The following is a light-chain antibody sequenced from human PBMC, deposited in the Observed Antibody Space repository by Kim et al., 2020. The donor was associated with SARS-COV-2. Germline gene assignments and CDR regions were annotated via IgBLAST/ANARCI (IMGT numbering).Light chain of an antibody. Sequence: QMVTFSCTGRSSTIGVGYDVHWHQQLLGQAPKPLLYCNNNRPSGVPDRFSGSQSGTSASLATTGLQAEDEADYYCQSYDSSLSGSVFGGGTQLTVL. CDR2: CNN. CDR3: QSYDSSLSGSV. CDR1: SSTIGVGYD. V-gene: IGLV1-40*01. J-gene: IGLJ3*02.